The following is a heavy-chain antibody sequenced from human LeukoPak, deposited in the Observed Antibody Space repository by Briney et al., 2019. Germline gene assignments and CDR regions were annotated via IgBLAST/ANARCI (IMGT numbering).Heavy chain of an antibody. D-gene: IGHD1-26*01. J-gene: IGHJ4*02. V-gene: IGHV3-33*01. CDR2: MWYDGSRE. CDR1: GFILSTHG. CDR3: ARDLSFGSLDF. Sequence: GGSLRLSCAASGFILSTHGMHWVRQAPGEGLEWAAGMWYDGSREDYADSVKGRFTISRDMSKNTLNLQMNSLRAEATAMFYCARDLSFGSLDFRGQGTLVTVSS.